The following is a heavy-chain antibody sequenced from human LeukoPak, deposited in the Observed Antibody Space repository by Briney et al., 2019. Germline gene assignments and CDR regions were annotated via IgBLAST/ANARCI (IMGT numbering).Heavy chain of an antibody. CDR2: INPNSGDT. CDR1: GYTFTGYY. Sequence: ASVKVSCKASGYTFTGYYMHWVRQAPGQGLEWMGRINPNSGDTNYAQKFQGRVTMTRDTSISTDYMELSRLRADDTAVYYCARLTRQQLAEIDYWGQGTLVTVSS. J-gene: IGHJ4*02. CDR3: ARLTRQQLAEIDY. D-gene: IGHD6-13*01. V-gene: IGHV1-2*06.